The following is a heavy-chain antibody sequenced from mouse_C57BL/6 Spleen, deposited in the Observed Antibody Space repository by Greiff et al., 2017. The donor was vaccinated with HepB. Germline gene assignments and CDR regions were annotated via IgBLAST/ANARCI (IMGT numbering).Heavy chain of an antibody. CDR3: TRGGVRGFAY. D-gene: IGHD2-14*01. J-gene: IGHJ3*01. CDR1: GYTFTDYE. Sequence: QVQLKQSGAELVRPGASVTLSCKASGYTFTDYEMHWVKQTPVHGLEWIGAIYPETGGTAYNQKFKGKAILTADKSSSTAYMELRSLTSEDSAVYYCTRGGVRGFAYWGQGTLVTVSA. V-gene: IGHV1-15*01. CDR2: IYPETGGT.